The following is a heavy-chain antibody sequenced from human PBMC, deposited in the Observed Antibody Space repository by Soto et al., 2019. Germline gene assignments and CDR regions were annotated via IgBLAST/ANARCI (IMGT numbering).Heavy chain of an antibody. Sequence: QVQLQESGPGLVKPSGTLSLTCAVSGGSISSSNWWSWVRQPPGKGLEWIGEIYHSGSTNYNPSLKSRVTISVDKSKHQFSLKLSSVTAADTAVYYCARAKVLWYSPHSHDAFDIWGQGTMVTVSS. CDR2: IYHSGST. V-gene: IGHV4-4*02. D-gene: IGHD2-15*01. J-gene: IGHJ3*02. CDR1: GGSISSSNW. CDR3: ARAKVLWYSPHSHDAFDI.